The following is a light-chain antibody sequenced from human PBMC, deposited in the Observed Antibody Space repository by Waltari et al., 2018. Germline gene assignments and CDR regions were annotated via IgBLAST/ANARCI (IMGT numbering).Light chain of an antibody. V-gene: IGKV1-5*03. Sequence: DIQLSQFPSTLSASIGGRVTITCRASQSINTWLAWYQQEPGKAPKLLNYKASTLDSGVPARCGRDAAGPEVSLAIESLQPGDFASYYWQQYKAYATLGQGTQVDI. CDR3: QQYKAYAT. CDR1: QSINTW. J-gene: IGKJ1*01. CDR2: KAS.